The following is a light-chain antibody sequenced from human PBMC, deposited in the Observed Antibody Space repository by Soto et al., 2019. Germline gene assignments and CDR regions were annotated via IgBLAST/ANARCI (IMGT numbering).Light chain of an antibody. Sequence: QSALTQPASVSGSPGQSMTISCTGTSSDVGGYNYVSWYQQHPGKAPKLMIYEVSNRPSGVSNRFSGPKSGNTASLTISWRQAEDDADYYCSSYTSSSTPYIFATGTKPTV. J-gene: IGLJ1*01. CDR1: SSDVGGYNY. CDR2: EVS. CDR3: SSYTSSSTPYI. V-gene: IGLV2-14*01.